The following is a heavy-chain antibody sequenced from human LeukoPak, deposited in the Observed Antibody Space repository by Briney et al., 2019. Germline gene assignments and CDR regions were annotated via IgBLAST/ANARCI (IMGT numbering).Heavy chain of an antibody. CDR3: AKDRS. CDR1: GFTFSSYA. J-gene: IGHJ5*02. V-gene: IGHV3-30-3*01. CDR2: ISYDGSKK. Sequence: PGRSLRLSCAASGFTFSSYAMHWVRQAPGKGLEWVAVISYDGSKKYYADSVKGRFTISRDNSKNTLYLQMNSLRAEDTAVYYCAKDRSWGQGTLVTVSS.